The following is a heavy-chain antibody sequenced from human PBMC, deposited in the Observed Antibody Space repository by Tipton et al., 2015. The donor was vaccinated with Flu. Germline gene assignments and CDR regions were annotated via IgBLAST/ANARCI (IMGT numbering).Heavy chain of an antibody. CDR2: IYFTGKT. CDR3: AKERHEGAFDV. V-gene: IGHV4-31*03. D-gene: IGHD1-1*01. J-gene: IGHJ3*01. CDR1: GGSLSSYF. Sequence: LRLSCTVSGGSLSSYFWSWIRQHPGKGLEWIGYIYFTGKTYYNSSLQSRVSISVDTSKNQFSLRLNSVTAADTAVYYCAKERHEGAFDVWGQGTKVAVSS.